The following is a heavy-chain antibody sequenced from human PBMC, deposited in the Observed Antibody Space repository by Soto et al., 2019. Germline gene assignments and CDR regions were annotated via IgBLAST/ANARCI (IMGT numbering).Heavy chain of an antibody. D-gene: IGHD3-9*01. V-gene: IGHV4-59*01. CDR3: ASLTGSNTRCLKLKGFDI. CDR2: MYNSGTI. Sequence: SETLSLTCTVSGGSINGFYWSWLRQPPGKGLEWIGYMYNSGTINNNPSLKSRVTMLIDRSTNQFFLRLTSVTAADTAVYCCASLTGSNTRCLKLKGFDIGGKGKMVTV. CDR1: GGSINGFY. J-gene: IGHJ3*02.